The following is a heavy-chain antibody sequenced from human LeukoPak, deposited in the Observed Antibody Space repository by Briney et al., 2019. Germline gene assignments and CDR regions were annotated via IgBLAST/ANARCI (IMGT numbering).Heavy chain of an antibody. Sequence: GGSLRLSCAASGFTFSSYAMSWVRQAPGKGLEWVANIKQDGSEKYYVDSVKGRFTISRDNAKNSLFLQMSSLRAEDTAVYFCARGVPSGVDYFDYWGQGTLVTVSS. D-gene: IGHD6-19*01. J-gene: IGHJ4*02. CDR1: GFTFSSYA. CDR2: IKQDGSEK. CDR3: ARGVPSGVDYFDY. V-gene: IGHV3-7*01.